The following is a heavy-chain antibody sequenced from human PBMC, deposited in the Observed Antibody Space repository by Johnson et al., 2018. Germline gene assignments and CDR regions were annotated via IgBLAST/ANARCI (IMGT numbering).Heavy chain of an antibody. Sequence: QVQLVQSGAEVKKPGSSVKVSCKASGGTFSSYGISWVRQAPGQGLEWMGGIIPLFGPANYGPDFQGRVTITADESTSTAYIELKSLRSEDTAVYYCVRAGDDYYYGIDVWGQGTTVTVSS. J-gene: IGHJ6*02. CDR1: GGTFSSYG. CDR3: VRAGDDYYYGIDV. V-gene: IGHV1-69*01. CDR2: IIPLFGPA. D-gene: IGHD2-21*02.